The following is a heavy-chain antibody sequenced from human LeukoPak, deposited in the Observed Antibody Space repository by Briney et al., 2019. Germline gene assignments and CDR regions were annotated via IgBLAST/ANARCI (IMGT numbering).Heavy chain of an antibody. J-gene: IGHJ6*02. Sequence: ASVKVSCKASGYTFTSYGISWVRQAPGQGLEWMGWISAYNGNTNYAQKLQGRLTMTTDTSTSTAYMELRSLRSDDTAVYYCARGAVVVAATQGKGLVYYYYGMDVWGQGTTVTVSS. V-gene: IGHV1-18*01. CDR1: GYTFTSYG. CDR2: ISAYNGNT. D-gene: IGHD2-15*01. CDR3: ARGAVVVAATQGKGLVYYYYGMDV.